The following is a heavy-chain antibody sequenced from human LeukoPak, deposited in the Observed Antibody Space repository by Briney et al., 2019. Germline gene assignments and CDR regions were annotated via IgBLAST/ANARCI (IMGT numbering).Heavy chain of an antibody. CDR2: IYYSGST. CDR1: GGSISSYY. V-gene: IGHV4-59*01. CDR3: ARGRLHSGWYRLGVVDAFDI. J-gene: IGHJ3*02. Sequence: SETLSLTCTVSGGSISSYYWSWIRQPPGKGLEWIGYIYYSGSTNYNPSLKSRVTISVDTSKNQFSLKLSSVTAADTAVYYCARGRLHSGWYRLGVVDAFDIWGQGTMVTVSS. D-gene: IGHD6-19*01.